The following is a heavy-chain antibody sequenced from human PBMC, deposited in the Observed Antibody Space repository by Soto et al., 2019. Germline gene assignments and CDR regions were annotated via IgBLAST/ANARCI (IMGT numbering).Heavy chain of an antibody. CDR1: GFTFSSYS. V-gene: IGHV3-21*01. J-gene: IGHJ6*02. CDR3: ARDYCSSTSCGDYGMDV. CDR2: ISSSSSYI. Sequence: GGSLRLSCAASGFTFSSYSMNWVRQAPGKGLEWVSSISSSSSYIYYADSVKGRFTISRDNAKNSLYLQMNSLRAEDTAVYYCARDYCSSTSCGDYGMDVWGQGTTVTVSS. D-gene: IGHD2-2*01.